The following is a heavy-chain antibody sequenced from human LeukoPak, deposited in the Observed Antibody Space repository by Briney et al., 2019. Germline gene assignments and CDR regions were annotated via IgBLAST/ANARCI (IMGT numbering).Heavy chain of an antibody. CDR3: AKDLRSEYHLDY. D-gene: IGHD3-10*02. CDR2: ISYDGSNK. J-gene: IGHJ4*02. CDR1: GFTFSSYG. V-gene: IGHV3-30*18. Sequence: GGSLRLSCAASGFTFSSYGMHWVRQAPGKGLEWVAVISYDGSNKYYADSVKGRFTISRDNSKNTLYLQMNSLRAEDTAVYYCAKDLRSEYHLDYRGQGTLVTVSS.